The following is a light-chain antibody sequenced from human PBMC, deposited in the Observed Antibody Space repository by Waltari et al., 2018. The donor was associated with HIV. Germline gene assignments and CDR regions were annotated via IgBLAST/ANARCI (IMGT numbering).Light chain of an antibody. Sequence: SYELAQPPSVSVSPGQTARLPCSGDALQRQFVYCYQQKPGQAPIVVIYKDSERPSGIPERFSGFISGTTATLSISAVQAEDEADYYCQSADITGTLGVFGGGTRLTV. J-gene: IGLJ2*01. V-gene: IGLV3-25*03. CDR2: KDS. CDR3: QSADITGTLGV. CDR1: ALQRQF.